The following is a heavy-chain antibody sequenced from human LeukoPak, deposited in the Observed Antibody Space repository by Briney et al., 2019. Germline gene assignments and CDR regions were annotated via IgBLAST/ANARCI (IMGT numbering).Heavy chain of an antibody. J-gene: IGHJ4*02. V-gene: IGHV3-53*01. Sequence: GGSLRLSFAASGFTVSSNYMSWVRQAPGKGLEWVSVIYSGGSTYYADSVKGRFTISRDNSKNTLYLQMNSLRAEDTAVYYCARAIYGDYLWYWGQGTLVTVSS. CDR1: GFTVSSNY. CDR2: IYSGGST. CDR3: ARAIYGDYLWY. D-gene: IGHD4-17*01.